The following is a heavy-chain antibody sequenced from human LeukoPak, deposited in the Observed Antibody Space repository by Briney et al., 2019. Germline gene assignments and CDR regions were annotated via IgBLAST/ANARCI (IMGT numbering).Heavy chain of an antibody. CDR3: ARESRDTAMATDY. Sequence: PGGPLRLSCAASKFTFSSYTMHWVRQAPGKRLDWVAVISYDGRNKYYGDSVKGRFTISRDNSKNTLYLQMNSLRPEDTAIYYCARESRDTAMATDYWGQGTLVTVSS. D-gene: IGHD5-18*01. CDR2: ISYDGRNK. V-gene: IGHV3-30*04. CDR1: KFTFSSYT. J-gene: IGHJ4*02.